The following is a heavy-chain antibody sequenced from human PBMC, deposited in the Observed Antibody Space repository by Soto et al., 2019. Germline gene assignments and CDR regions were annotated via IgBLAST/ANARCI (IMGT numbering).Heavy chain of an antibody. J-gene: IGHJ4*01. CDR2: ISPYKGNT. D-gene: IGHD3-10*01. CDR3: ARDLDASGSYYTGY. V-gene: IGHV1-18*01. Sequence: ASVKISCKASGYTFSSIGISWVRQAPGQGLEWMGWISPYKGNTHYAQGLQGRVTMTTDTSTSTAYMELRSLRSDDTAVYYCARDLDASGSYYTGYWGHVTLFTVSS. CDR1: GYTFSSIG.